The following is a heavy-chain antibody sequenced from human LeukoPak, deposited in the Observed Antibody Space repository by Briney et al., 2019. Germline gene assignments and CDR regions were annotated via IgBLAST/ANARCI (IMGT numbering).Heavy chain of an antibody. CDR3: ARGAKTANAFDI. J-gene: IGHJ3*02. Sequence: SVTVSCTASGGTFSSYAISWVRQAPGQGLEWMGRIIPILGIANYAQKFQGRVTITADKSTSTAYMELSSLRSEDTAVYYCARGAKTANAFDIWGQGTMVTVSS. V-gene: IGHV1-69*04. D-gene: IGHD5-18*01. CDR1: GGTFSSYA. CDR2: IIPILGIA.